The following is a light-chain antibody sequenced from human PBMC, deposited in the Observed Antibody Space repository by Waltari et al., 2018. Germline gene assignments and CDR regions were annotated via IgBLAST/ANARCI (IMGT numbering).Light chain of an antibody. J-gene: IGKJ1*01. CDR1: QSVWRT. V-gene: IGKV3-20*01. CDR3: QKYGTIPAT. CDR2: DAS. Sequence: EIVLTQSPGTLSLSPGERATLCCRASQSVWRTLAWYQQKPGQAPRLLIYDASSRATGVPDRFSGSGSGTDFSLTISRLEPEDVAVYYCQKYGTIPATFGQGTTVEIK.